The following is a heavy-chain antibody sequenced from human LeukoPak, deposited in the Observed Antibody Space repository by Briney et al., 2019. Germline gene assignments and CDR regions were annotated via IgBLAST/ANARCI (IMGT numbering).Heavy chain of an antibody. J-gene: IGHJ4*02. CDR3: ARTNDWATVDF. CDR2: VYSSGNT. D-gene: IGHD1-1*01. V-gene: IGHV4-39*01. Sequence: SETLSLTCTVSGGSISSYYWGWIRHPPGKGLEWIGSVYSSGNTYYNPSLKSRVTISVDTSKNQFSLRLNSVIATDTAVYYCARTNDWATVDFWGQGTLVTVSS. CDR1: GGSISSYY.